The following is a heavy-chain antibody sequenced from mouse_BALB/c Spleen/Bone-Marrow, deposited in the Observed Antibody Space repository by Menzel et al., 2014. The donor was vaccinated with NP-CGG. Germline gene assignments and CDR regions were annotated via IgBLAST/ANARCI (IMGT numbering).Heavy chain of an antibody. D-gene: IGHD1-1*01. CDR1: GFNIKDTY. CDR2: IDPANGNT. Sequence: EVKLMESGAELVKPGASVKLSCTASGFNIKDTYMHWVKQRPEQGLERIGRIDPANGNTKYDPKFQGKATITADTSSNTAYLQLSSLTSEDTAVYYCASYYYGSYGFAYWGQGTLVTVSA. J-gene: IGHJ3*01. CDR3: ASYYYGSYGFAY. V-gene: IGHV14-3*02.